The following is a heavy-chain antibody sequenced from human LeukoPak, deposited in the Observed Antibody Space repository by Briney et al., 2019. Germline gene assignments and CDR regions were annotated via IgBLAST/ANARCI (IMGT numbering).Heavy chain of an antibody. CDR1: GGSISSGTYY. V-gene: IGHV4-61*02. Sequence: SETLSLTCTVSGGSISSGTYYWTWIRQPAGKGQEWIGRIYTSGSTNYNPSLKSRVTISVDTSKNQFSLKLSSVTAADTAVYYCARDPTYQPRGAFDIWGQGTMVTVSS. CDR3: ARDPTYQPRGAFDI. J-gene: IGHJ3*02. D-gene: IGHD2-2*01. CDR2: IYTSGST.